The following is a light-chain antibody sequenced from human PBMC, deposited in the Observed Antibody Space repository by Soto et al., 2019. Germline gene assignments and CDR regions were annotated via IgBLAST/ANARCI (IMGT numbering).Light chain of an antibody. CDR3: GTWESSRNWV. V-gene: IGLV1-51*01. CDR2: DNI. J-gene: IGLJ3*02. CDR1: RSNIGNNY. Sequence: QSVLTQSPSVSAAPGQTVTISCSGTRSNIGNNYVSWYQLLPETAPKLLIYDNIKRPSGIPDRFSGSKSGTSATLVITGLQTGDEADYYCGTWESSRNWVFGAGTKLTVL.